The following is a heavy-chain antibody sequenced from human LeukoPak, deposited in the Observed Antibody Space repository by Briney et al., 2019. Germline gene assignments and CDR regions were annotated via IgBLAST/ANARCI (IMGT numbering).Heavy chain of an antibody. J-gene: IGHJ4*02. D-gene: IGHD6-19*01. Sequence: SETLSLTCTVSGGSLRSSGHWWVWIRQPPGKGLEWIGSIHYSGKVYYNPSLKSRVTTSVVTSTDQFSLRLSSATAADTAIYYCARQSGDQSSAWYFDAWGQGTLVTASS. CDR2: IHYSGKV. CDR3: ARQSGDQSSAWYFDA. V-gene: IGHV4-39*01. CDR1: GGSLRSSGHW.